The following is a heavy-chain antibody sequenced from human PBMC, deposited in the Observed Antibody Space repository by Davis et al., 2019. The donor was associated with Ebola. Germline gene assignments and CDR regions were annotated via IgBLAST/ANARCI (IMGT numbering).Heavy chain of an antibody. CDR1: GGTFSSYA. V-gene: IGHV1-69*06. Sequence: SVKVSCKASGGTFSSYAISWVRQAPGQGLEWMGGIIPIFGTANYAQKFQGRVTITADKSTSTAYMELSSLRSDDTGVYYCARPIEKRCSPGCFDLWGRGTLVTVSS. CDR3: ARPIEKRCSPGCFDL. CDR2: IIPIFGTA. J-gene: IGHJ2*01. D-gene: IGHD4/OR15-4a*01.